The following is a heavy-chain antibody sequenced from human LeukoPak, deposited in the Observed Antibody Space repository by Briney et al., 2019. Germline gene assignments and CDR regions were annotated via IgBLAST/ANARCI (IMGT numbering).Heavy chain of an antibody. V-gene: IGHV4-34*01. CDR2: INHSGST. CDR3: ARDGPIGVYY. D-gene: IGHD3-16*01. CDR1: GGSFSGYY. Sequence: SETLSLTCAVYGGSFSGYYWSWIRQPPGKGLEWIGEINHSGSTNYNPSLKSRVTISVDTSKNQLSLKLSSVTAADTAVYYCARDGPIGVYYWGQGTLVTVSS. J-gene: IGHJ4*02.